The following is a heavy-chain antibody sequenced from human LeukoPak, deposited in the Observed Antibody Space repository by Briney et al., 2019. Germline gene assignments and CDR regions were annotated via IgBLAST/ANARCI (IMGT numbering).Heavy chain of an antibody. V-gene: IGHV3-7*01. CDR2: IKTDGSEK. D-gene: IGHD3-22*01. CDR3: ATYSSLNRREFQF. Sequence: GGSLRLSCEGSGFTFSNYWMGWVRQAPGKGLQWVANIKTDGSEKYYVDSVKGRFTISRDNAKNSLYPQMNSLRAEDTAVYYCATYSSLNRREFQFWGQGTLLTVSS. CDR1: GFTFSNYW. J-gene: IGHJ1*01.